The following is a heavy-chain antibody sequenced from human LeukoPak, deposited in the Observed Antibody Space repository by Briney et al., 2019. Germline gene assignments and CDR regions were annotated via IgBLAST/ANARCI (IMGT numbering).Heavy chain of an antibody. Sequence: PSETLSLTCAVSGYSISSGYYWGWIRQPPGKGLEWIGSIYHSGSTYYNPSLKSRVTISIDTSKNQFSLKLSSVTAADTAVYYCARDHASSKNFDIWGQGTMVTVSS. CDR2: IYHSGST. V-gene: IGHV4-38-2*02. CDR3: ARDHASSKNFDI. D-gene: IGHD6-6*01. CDR1: GYSISSGYY. J-gene: IGHJ3*02.